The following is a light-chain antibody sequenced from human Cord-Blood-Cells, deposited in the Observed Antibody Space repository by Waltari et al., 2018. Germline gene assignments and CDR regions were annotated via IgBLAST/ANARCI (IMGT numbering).Light chain of an antibody. CDR3: QQYNNWPPLT. CDR1: QCVSSN. CDR2: GAS. J-gene: IGKJ4*01. V-gene: IGKV3-15*01. Sequence: EIVMTQSPATLSVSPGERATLSCRASQCVSSNLAWYQQKPGQAPRLLIYGASNRATGIPARFSGSGSGTEFTLTISSLQSEDFAVYYCQQYNNWPPLTFGGGTKVEIK.